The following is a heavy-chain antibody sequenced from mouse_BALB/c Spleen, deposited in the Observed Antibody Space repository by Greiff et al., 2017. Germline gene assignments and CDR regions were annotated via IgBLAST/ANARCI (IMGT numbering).Heavy chain of an antibody. Sequence: VQLQQSGAELVKPGASVKLSCTASGFNIKDTYMHWVKQRPEQGLEWIGRIDPANGNTKYDPKFQGKATITADTSSNTAYLQLSSLTSEDTAVYYCAKSFYYDYEFAYWGQGTLVIVSA. V-gene: IGHV14-3*02. CDR3: AKSFYYDYEFAY. CDR2: IDPANGNT. CDR1: GFNIKDTY. D-gene: IGHD2-4*01. J-gene: IGHJ3*01.